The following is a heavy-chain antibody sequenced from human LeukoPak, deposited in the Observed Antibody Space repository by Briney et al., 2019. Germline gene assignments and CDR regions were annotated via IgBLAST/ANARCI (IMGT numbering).Heavy chain of an antibody. J-gene: IGHJ4*02. Sequence: GGSLRLSCAASGFTVSSNYMSWVRQAPGKGLEWVSGISGSGDNTWYADSVKGRFTISRDNSKKTLDLQMHSLRAEDTAVYYCAKASVWTMVRIVSYFDEWGQGIQVTVSS. CDR2: ISGSGDNT. CDR1: GFTVSSNY. CDR3: AKASVWTMVRIVSYFDE. V-gene: IGHV3-23*01. D-gene: IGHD3-10*01.